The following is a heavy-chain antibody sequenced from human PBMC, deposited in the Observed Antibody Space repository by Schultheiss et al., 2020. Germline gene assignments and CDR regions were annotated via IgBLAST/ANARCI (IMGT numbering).Heavy chain of an antibody. D-gene: IGHD6-6*01. Sequence: SETLSLTCTVSGGSISSSSYYWGWIRQPAGKGLEWIGSIYYSGSTNYNPSLKSRVTISVDTSKNQFSLKLSSVTAADTAVYYCATGRIAAQKRVEFDYWGQGTLVTVYS. J-gene: IGHJ4*02. CDR1: GGSISSSSYY. V-gene: IGHV4-39*07. CDR2: IYYSGST. CDR3: ATGRIAAQKRVEFDY.